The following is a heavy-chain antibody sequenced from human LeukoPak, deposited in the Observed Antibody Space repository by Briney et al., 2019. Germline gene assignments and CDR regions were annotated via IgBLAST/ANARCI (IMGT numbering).Heavy chain of an antibody. Sequence: GGSLSLSCAPSGLTFNTYWMHWVRHAPGKGLVWVARVNREGTTTAYADSVKGRFIISRDNSKNTLYLQMNNLRAEDTAVYYCARDSDWILFDYWGQGTPVTVSS. CDR3: ARDSDWILFDY. V-gene: IGHV3-74*03. J-gene: IGHJ4*02. CDR1: GLTFNTYW. D-gene: IGHD2-2*03. CDR2: VNREGTTT.